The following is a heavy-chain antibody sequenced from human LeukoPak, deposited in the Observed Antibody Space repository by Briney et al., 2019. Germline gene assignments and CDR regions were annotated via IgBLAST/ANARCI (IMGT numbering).Heavy chain of an antibody. D-gene: IGHD4-17*01. Sequence: QTGGSLRLSCAASGFTFSSYAMSWFRQAPGKGLEWVGFIRSKAYGGTTEYAASVKGRFTISRDDSKSIAYLQMNSLKTEDTAVYYCTRASVTTGGAWGQGTLVTVSS. CDR2: IRSKAYGGTT. V-gene: IGHV3-49*03. J-gene: IGHJ5*02. CDR1: GFTFSSYA. CDR3: TRASVTTGGA.